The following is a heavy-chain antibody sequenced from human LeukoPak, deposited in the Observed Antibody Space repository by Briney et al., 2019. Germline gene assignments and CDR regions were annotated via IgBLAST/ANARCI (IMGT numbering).Heavy chain of an antibody. Sequence: PSGGSLRLSCAASGFTFSSYWMSWVRQAPGKGLEWVANIKQDGSEKYYVDSVKGRFTISRDNAKNSLYLQMNSLRAEDTAVYYCARDGCSGGSCQTDYWGQGTLVTVSS. CDR3: ARDGCSGGSCQTDY. CDR2: IKQDGSEK. J-gene: IGHJ4*02. D-gene: IGHD2-15*01. CDR1: GFTFSSYW. V-gene: IGHV3-7*01.